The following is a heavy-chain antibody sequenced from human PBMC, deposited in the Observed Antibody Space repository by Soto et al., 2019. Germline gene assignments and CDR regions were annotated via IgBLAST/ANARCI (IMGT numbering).Heavy chain of an antibody. Sequence: WASVKVSCKASGGTFSSYAISWVRQAPGQGLEWMGGIIPIFGTANYAQKFQGRVTITADKSTSTAYMELSSLRSEDTAVYYCARTLLPAAGGPGGCLDSWGPGTLRTV. D-gene: IGHD6-13*01. CDR3: ARTLLPAAGGPGGCLDS. J-gene: IGHJ5*01. V-gene: IGHV1-69*06. CDR2: IIPIFGTA. CDR1: GGTFSSYA.